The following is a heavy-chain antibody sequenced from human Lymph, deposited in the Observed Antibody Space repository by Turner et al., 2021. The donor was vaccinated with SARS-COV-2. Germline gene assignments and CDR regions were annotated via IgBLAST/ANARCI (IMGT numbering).Heavy chain of an antibody. CDR1: GGSISSSSYY. Sequence: LQLKESVSGLVKPSETLSLPCTVSGGSISSSSYYWGWIRQPPGKGLEWIGNIYYSGSTYYNLSLKSRVTISVDTSKNQFSLKLSSVTAADTAVYYCARNDRVVVQSFDYWGQGTLVTVSS. CDR3: ARNDRVVVQSFDY. J-gene: IGHJ4*02. CDR2: IYYSGST. D-gene: IGHD3-22*01. V-gene: IGHV4-39*01.